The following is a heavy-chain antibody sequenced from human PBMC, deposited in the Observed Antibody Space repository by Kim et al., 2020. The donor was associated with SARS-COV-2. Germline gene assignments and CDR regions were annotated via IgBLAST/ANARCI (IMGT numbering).Heavy chain of an antibody. CDR1: GGSISSYY. D-gene: IGHD3-3*01. J-gene: IGHJ6*01. CDR3: ARDAREAIFGVVLNPYYF. V-gene: IGHV4-59*13. CDR2: IYYSGST. Sequence: SETLSLTCTVSGGSISSYYWSWIRQPPGKGLEWIGYIYYSGSTNYNPSLKSRVTISVDTSKNQFSLKLSSVTAADTAVYYCARDAREAIFGVVLNPYYF.